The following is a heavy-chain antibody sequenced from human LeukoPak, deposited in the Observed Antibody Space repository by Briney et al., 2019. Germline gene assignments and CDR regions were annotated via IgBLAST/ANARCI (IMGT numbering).Heavy chain of an antibody. CDR2: ISYDGSNK. J-gene: IGHJ4*02. D-gene: IGHD1-7*01. V-gene: IGHV3-30*04. CDR1: GFTFSSYA. CDR3: ARETNYQYCFGY. Sequence: GGSLRLSCAASGFTFSSYAMHWVRQAPGKGLEWVAVISYDGSNKYYADSVKGRFTISRDNSKNTLYLQMNSLRAEDTALYYCARETNYQYCFGYWGQGTLVTVSS.